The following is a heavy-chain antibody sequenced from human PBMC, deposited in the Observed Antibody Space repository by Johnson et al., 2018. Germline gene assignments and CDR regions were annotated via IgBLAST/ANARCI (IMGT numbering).Heavy chain of an antibody. CDR2: ISYDGSNE. CDR1: GFTFSSYG. CDR3: AKELEVRSGSALNI. J-gene: IGHJ3*02. V-gene: IGHV3-30*18. D-gene: IGHD1-7*01. Sequence: LVESGGGVVQPVRSLRLSCASSGFTFSSYGMHWVRQAPGKGLEWVAIISYDGSNEYYTDSVKGRFTISRDNSKNTVYLQMISLRAEDTAVYYCAKELEVRSGSALNIWGKGQWSPSLQ.